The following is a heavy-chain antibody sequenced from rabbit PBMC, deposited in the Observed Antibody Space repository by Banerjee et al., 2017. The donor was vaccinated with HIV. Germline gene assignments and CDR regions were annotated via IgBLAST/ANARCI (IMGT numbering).Heavy chain of an antibody. D-gene: IGHD6-1*01. CDR2: VYAGSSGST. CDR1: GFSFSSGYY. Sequence: QQLVESGGGLVKPGASLTLTCTASGFSFSSGYYMCWVRQTPGKGLEWIACVYAGSSGSTYYASWAKGRFTLSKTSSTTVTLQMTSLTAADTATYFCAREDYYIHGYAGYDLWGPGTLVTVS. V-gene: IGHV1S40*01. J-gene: IGHJ4*01. CDR3: AREDYYIHGYAGYDL.